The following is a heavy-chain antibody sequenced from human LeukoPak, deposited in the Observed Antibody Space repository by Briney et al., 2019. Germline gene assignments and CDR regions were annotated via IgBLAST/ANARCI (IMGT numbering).Heavy chain of an antibody. CDR2: INSDGSST. CDR3: AKVTRFLMYYFDY. D-gene: IGHD2/OR15-2a*01. V-gene: IGHV3-74*01. J-gene: IGHJ4*02. CDR1: GFTFGNYW. Sequence: GGSLRLSCAASGFTFGNYWMHWVRQAPGKGLVWVSRINSDGSSTNYADSVKGRFTISRDNGKKTLHLQMNSLRAEDTAVYYCAKVTRFLMYYFDYWGQGALVTVSS.